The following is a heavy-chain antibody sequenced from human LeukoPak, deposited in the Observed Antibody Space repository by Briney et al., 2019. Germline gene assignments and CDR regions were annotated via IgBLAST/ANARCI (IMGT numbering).Heavy chain of an antibody. J-gene: IGHJ5*01. CDR3: AKDQDSSLSEFFGWFDS. CDR2: ISGGGGDT. V-gene: IGHV3-23*01. CDR1: GFAFSRYA. Sequence: GGSLRLSCAASGFAFSRYAMTWVRQAPGRGLEWVSAISGGGGDTYYAGSVKGRFTISRDNSKNTLYLQMTGLRAEDTAIYFCAKDQDSSLSEFFGWFDSWGQGILVTVSS. D-gene: IGHD6-19*01.